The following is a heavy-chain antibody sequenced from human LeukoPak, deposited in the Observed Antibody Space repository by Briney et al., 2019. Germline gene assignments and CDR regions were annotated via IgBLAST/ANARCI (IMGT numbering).Heavy chain of an antibody. CDR1: GFTFSSYS. Sequence: PGGSLRLSCAASGFTFSSYSMNWVRQARGKGLEWVSSISSSSSYIYYADSVKGRFTISRDNAKNSLYLQMNSLRAEDTAVYYCAREPGAAADAFDIWGQGTMVTVSS. CDR2: ISSSSSYI. D-gene: IGHD2-15*01. J-gene: IGHJ3*02. CDR3: AREPGAAADAFDI. V-gene: IGHV3-21*01.